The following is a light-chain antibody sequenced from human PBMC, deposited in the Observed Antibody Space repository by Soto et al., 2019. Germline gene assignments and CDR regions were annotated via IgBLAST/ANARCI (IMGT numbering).Light chain of an antibody. CDR3: QQLNTYPLT. Sequence: DIQLTQSPSFLSASVGDRVTITCRASQGISSYLAWYQQKPGKAPNLLIYAASALQSGVPSRFSGSESGTEFTLTIRSMQTEAFANYYCQQLNTYPLTFGGGTKVDIK. J-gene: IGKJ4*01. V-gene: IGKV1-9*01. CDR2: AAS. CDR1: QGISSY.